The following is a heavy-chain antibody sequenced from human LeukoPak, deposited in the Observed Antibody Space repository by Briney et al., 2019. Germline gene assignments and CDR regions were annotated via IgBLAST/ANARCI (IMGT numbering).Heavy chain of an antibody. D-gene: IGHD2/OR15-2a*01. V-gene: IGHV3-21*01. CDR3: ARDTTITTALDY. CDR2: ISSSSSYI. Sequence: GGSLRLSCAASGFTFSSYSMNWVRQAPGRGLEWVSSISSSSSYIYYADSVKGRFTISRDNAKNSLYLQMNSLRAEDTAVYYCARDTTITTALDYWGQGTLVTVSS. CDR1: GFTFSSYS. J-gene: IGHJ4*02.